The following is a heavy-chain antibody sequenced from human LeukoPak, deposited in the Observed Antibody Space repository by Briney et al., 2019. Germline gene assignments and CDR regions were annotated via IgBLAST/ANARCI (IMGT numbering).Heavy chain of an antibody. V-gene: IGHV3-21*01. D-gene: IGHD5-18*01. CDR2: ISSSSSYI. J-gene: IGHJ4*02. CDR3: ARDSDTAMDYFDY. Sequence: PGGSLRLSCAASGFTVSSNYMSWVRKAPGKGLEWVSSISSSSSYIYYADSVKGRFTISRDNAKNSLYLQMNSLRDEDTAVYYCARDSDTAMDYFDYWGQGTLVTVSS. CDR1: GFTVSSNY.